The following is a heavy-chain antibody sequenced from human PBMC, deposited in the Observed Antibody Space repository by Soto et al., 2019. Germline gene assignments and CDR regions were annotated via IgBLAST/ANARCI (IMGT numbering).Heavy chain of an antibody. CDR1: GGSFSGYY. V-gene: IGHV4-34*01. CDR3: ARGRREVGYYDFWSGYPYYYYYMDV. CDR2: INHSGST. D-gene: IGHD3-3*01. Sequence: SETLSLTCAVYGGSFSGYYWSWIRQLPGKGLEWIGEINHSGSTNYNPSLKSRVTISVDTSKNQFSLKLSSVTAADTAVYYCARGRREVGYYDFWSGYPYYYYYMDVWGKGTTVT. J-gene: IGHJ6*03.